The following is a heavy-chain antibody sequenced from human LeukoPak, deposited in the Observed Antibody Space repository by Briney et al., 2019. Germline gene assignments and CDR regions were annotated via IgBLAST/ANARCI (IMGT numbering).Heavy chain of an antibody. CDR3: ARIQLWSNYYYYYYMDV. V-gene: IGHV4-59*01. CDR2: IYYSGST. J-gene: IGHJ6*03. CDR1: GGSISGDY. Sequence: PSETLSLTCTVSGGSISGDYWSWIRQPPGKGLECIGYIYYSGSTNYNPSLKSRVTISVDTSKNQFSLKLSSVTAADTAVYYCARIQLWSNYYYYYYMDVWGKGTTVTVSS. D-gene: IGHD5-18*01.